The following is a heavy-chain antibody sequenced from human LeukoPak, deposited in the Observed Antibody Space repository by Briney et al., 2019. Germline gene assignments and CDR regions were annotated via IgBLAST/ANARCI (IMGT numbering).Heavy chain of an antibody. CDR1: DFTFTSYG. D-gene: IGHD3-22*01. V-gene: IGHV3-23*01. J-gene: IGHJ1*01. CDR2: ISGSGGST. Sequence: PGGTLRLSCAASDFTFTSYGMSWVRQAPGKGLEWVSAISGSGGSTYYADSVKGRFTISRDNSKNTLYLQMNSLRAEDTAVYYCTTAPIVVVITDAEYFQHWGQGTLVTVSS. CDR3: TTAPIVVVITDAEYFQH.